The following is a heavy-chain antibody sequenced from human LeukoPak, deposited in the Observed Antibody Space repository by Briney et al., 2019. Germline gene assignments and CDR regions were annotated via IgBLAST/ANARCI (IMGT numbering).Heavy chain of an antibody. CDR3: ARRRVSGNYSPFSYAYDI. Sequence: GESLKISCKASGYSFTNYYIGWVRQMPGKGLEWMGILYPRDSDARYSPSFQGQVTFSADKSISTAYLQWSSLKASDTAMYYCARRRVSGNYSPFSYAYDIWGQGTMVSVSS. J-gene: IGHJ3*02. CDR1: GYSFTNYY. CDR2: LYPRDSDA. V-gene: IGHV5-51*01. D-gene: IGHD1-26*01.